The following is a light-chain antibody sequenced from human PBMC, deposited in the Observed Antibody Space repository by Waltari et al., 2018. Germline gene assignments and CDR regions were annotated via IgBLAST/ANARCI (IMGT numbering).Light chain of an antibody. V-gene: IGLV2-14*01. Sequence: QSALTQPASVSGSPGQSVTIFCAGTSNDVGGYNSVSWYQEHPGQAPRDFIYDVSDRPSGVSDRFSGSKSGNTASLTISGLQAEDEADYYCSSQSSNDVVLFGGGTKLTVL. CDR2: DVS. CDR1: SNDVGGYNS. J-gene: IGLJ2*01. CDR3: SSQSSNDVVL.